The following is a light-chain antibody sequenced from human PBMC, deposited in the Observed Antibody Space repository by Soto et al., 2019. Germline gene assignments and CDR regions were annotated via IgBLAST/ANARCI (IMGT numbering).Light chain of an antibody. J-gene: IGLJ1*01. CDR2: GNN. V-gene: IGLV1-40*01. Sequence: QSVLTQPPSVSGAPGQRVTISCTGSSSNIGAGFDVHWYQQLPGTAPKLLIYGNNYRPSGVPDRFSGSKSGTSASLAITGLQAEDEAEYFSQSYDSSLSGSKVFGTATKLTVL. CDR3: QSYDSSLSGSKV. CDR1: SSNIGAGFD.